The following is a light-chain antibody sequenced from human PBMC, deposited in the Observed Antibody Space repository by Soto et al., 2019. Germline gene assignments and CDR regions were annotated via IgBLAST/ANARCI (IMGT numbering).Light chain of an antibody. V-gene: IGLV2-23*02. CDR2: EVS. CDR1: SSDVGSYNL. CDR3: CSYVGSSSVFVV. J-gene: IGLJ2*01. Sequence: QSALTQPASVSGSPGQSITISCTGLSSDVGSYNLVSWYQQHPGKAPKLMIYEVSKRPSGVSNRFSGSKSGNTASLTISGLQAEDEADYYCCSYVGSSSVFVVFGGGTKLTVL.